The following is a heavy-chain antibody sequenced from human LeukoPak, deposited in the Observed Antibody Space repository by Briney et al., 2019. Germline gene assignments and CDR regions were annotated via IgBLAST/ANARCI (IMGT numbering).Heavy chain of an antibody. J-gene: IGHJ5*02. V-gene: IGHV1-2*02. CDR1: GYTFTGYY. CDR2: INPNSGGT. Sequence: ASVKVSCKASGYTFTGYYMHWVRQAPGQGLEWMGWINPNSGGTNYAQKFQGRVTMTRDTSISTAYMERSRLRSDDTAVYYCARGIYDRSGYYYGSWGQGTLVTVSS. CDR3: ARGIYDRSGYYYGS. D-gene: IGHD3-22*01.